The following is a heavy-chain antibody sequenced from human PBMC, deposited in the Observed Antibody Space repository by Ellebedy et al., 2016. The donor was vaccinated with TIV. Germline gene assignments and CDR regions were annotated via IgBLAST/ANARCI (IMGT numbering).Heavy chain of an antibody. V-gene: IGHV3-7*04. CDR1: GFTFRNYW. Sequence: GESLKISXAASGFTFRNYWMSWARQTPGKGLEWVAIIKNDGSDIHYVDSVKGRFVISRDNAKNSLYLQITSLRAEDTAVYYCVRGDGYVLAYWGQGTLVTVSS. CDR2: IKNDGSDI. J-gene: IGHJ4*02. CDR3: VRGDGYVLAY. D-gene: IGHD2-21*01.